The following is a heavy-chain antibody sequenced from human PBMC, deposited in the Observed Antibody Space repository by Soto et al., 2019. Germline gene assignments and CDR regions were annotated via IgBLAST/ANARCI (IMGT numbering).Heavy chain of an antibody. V-gene: IGHV3-11*01. CDR1: GFPFSDYY. J-gene: IGHJ5*02. CDR3: ARNYSSSWYVWFDP. Sequence: GGSLRLSCAASGFPFSDYYMSWIRQAPGKGLEWVSYISSSGSTIYYADSVKGRFTISRDNAKNSLYLQMNSLRAEDTAVYYCARNYSSSWYVWFDPWGQGPRVTVSS. D-gene: IGHD6-13*01. CDR2: ISSSGSTI.